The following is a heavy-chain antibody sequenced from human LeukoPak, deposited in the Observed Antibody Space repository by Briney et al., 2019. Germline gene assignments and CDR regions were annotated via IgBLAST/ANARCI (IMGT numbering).Heavy chain of an antibody. J-gene: IGHJ4*02. CDR2: ISTNGDST. D-gene: IGHD2-2*01. CDR1: GFTFSSYA. Sequence: GGSLRLSCAASGFTFSSYAMRWVRQAPGKGLEYVAAISTNGDSTYYANSVKGRFTIPRDNSKNTLYLQMGSLRVEDMAVYYCARWGSTSCYDYWGQGTQVTVSS. CDR3: ARWGSTSCYDY. V-gene: IGHV3-64*01.